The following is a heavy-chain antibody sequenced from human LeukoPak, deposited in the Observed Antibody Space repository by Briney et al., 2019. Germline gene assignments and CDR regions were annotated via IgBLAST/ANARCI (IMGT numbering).Heavy chain of an antibody. CDR1: GGTFSSYA. Sequence: ASVKVSCKASGGTFSSYAISWVRQAPGQGLEWMGRIIPILGIANYAQKFQGRVTITADKSTSTAYMELSSLRSEDTAVYYCARDSLDILTGYYAFDIWGQGTMVTVSS. D-gene: IGHD3-9*01. CDR3: ARDSLDILTGYYAFDI. J-gene: IGHJ3*02. V-gene: IGHV1-69*04. CDR2: IIPILGIA.